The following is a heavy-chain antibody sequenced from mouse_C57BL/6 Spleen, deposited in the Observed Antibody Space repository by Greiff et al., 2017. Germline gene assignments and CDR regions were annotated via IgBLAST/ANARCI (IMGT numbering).Heavy chain of an antibody. Sequence: EVKLVESGGGLVQPGGSMKLSCVASGFTFSNYWMNWVRQSPEKGLEWVAQIRLKSDNYATHYAESVKGRFTISRDDSKSSVYLQMNNLRAEDTGIYYCTGGYDPLYAMDYWGQGTSVTVSS. J-gene: IGHJ4*01. CDR2: IRLKSDNYAT. D-gene: IGHD2-2*01. CDR1: GFTFSNYW. V-gene: IGHV6-3*01. CDR3: TGGYDPLYAMDY.